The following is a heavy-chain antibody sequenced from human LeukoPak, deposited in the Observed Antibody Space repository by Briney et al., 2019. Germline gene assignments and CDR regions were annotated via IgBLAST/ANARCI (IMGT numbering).Heavy chain of an antibody. J-gene: IGHJ3*02. CDR2: ISGSGGST. Sequence: GGSLRLSCAASGFTFSSYAMSWVRQAPGKGLEWVSAISGSGGSTYYADSVKGRFTISRDNSKNTLYLQMNSLRAEDTAVYYCAKDRGVVTGPYDAFDIWGQGTMVTVSS. V-gene: IGHV3-23*01. CDR3: AKDRGVVTGPYDAFDI. D-gene: IGHD2-21*02. CDR1: GFTFSSYA.